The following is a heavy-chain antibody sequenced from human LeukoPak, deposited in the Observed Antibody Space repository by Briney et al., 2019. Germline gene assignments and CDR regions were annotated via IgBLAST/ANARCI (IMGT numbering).Heavy chain of an antibody. V-gene: IGHV3-33*01. D-gene: IGHD5-12*01. Sequence: GGSLRLSCAASGFTFSSYGMRWVRQAPGKGLGWVAVIWYDGSNKYYADSVKGRFTISRDNSKNTLYLQMNSLRAEDTAVYYCARDIVATYYYYGMDVWGKGTTVTVSS. CDR1: GFTFSSYG. CDR2: IWYDGSNK. CDR3: ARDIVATYYYYGMDV. J-gene: IGHJ6*04.